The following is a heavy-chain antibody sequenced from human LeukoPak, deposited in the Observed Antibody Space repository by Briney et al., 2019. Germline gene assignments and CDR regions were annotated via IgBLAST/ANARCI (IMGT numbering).Heavy chain of an antibody. D-gene: IGHD6-6*01. CDR3: SRSANSIHDSSSSYFDY. V-gene: IGHV1-69*05. Sequence: ASVRVSCKASGGTFSSYAISWVRQAPGQGLEWMGGIIPIFGTANYAQKFQGSVTITTDATTSTAYMQMSSLRAADTAAYYSSRSANSIHDSSSSYFDYWGQGTLVTVSS. CDR1: GGTFSSYA. CDR2: IIPIFGTA. J-gene: IGHJ4*02.